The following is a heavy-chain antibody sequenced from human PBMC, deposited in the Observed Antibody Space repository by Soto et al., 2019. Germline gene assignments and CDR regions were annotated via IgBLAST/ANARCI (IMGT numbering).Heavy chain of an antibody. D-gene: IGHD5-18*01. Sequence: GESLKISCKGSGYSFISYWIGWVRQMPGKGLQLMGIIYPYDSETRYSPSFQGLVTISADRSISTAYLQWSSLKTSDTAIYYYTRHTSDRYGPDSWGQGTLVTVSS. CDR2: IYPYDSET. J-gene: IGHJ5*01. V-gene: IGHV5-51*01. CDR1: GYSFISYW. CDR3: TRHTSDRYGPDS.